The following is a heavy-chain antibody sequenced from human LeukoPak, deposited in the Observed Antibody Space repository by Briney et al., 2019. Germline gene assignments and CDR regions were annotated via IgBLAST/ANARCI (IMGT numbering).Heavy chain of an antibody. J-gene: IGHJ6*03. Sequence: ASVKVSCKASGYTFTNYDISWVRQAPGQGLEWMGWISPYNGNTNYAQKFQGRVTMTTHTSTSTAYMELRSLRSDDTAVYYCATGHRQSSSSSYYYYMDVWGTGTTVTVSS. D-gene: IGHD6-6*01. V-gene: IGHV1-18*01. CDR2: ISPYNGNT. CDR1: GYTFTNYD. CDR3: ATGHRQSSSSSYYYYMDV.